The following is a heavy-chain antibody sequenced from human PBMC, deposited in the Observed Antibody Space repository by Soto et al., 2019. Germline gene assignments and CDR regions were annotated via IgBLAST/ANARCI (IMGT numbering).Heavy chain of an antibody. CDR3: ANNAVPYNGKWDWFDS. Sequence: DVQLLESGGGLVQPGGSLTLSCAASRFTFSDFAMSWVRQAPGKGLEWVSSIGGGGTDTYSADSVKGRFTISRDNSKNTLYLQMDSLRDEDTAVYYCANNAVPYNGKWDWFDSWGQGTLVTASS. CDR1: RFTFSDFA. J-gene: IGHJ5*01. D-gene: IGHD1-26*01. CDR2: IGGGGTDT. V-gene: IGHV3-23*01.